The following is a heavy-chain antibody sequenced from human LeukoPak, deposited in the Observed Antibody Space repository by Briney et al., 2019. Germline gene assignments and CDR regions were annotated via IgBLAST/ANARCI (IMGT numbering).Heavy chain of an antibody. J-gene: IGHJ6*03. CDR1: GFTFSNYG. D-gene: IGHD4-17*01. CDR2: ISGSGSST. V-gene: IGHV3-23*01. Sequence: PGGSLRLSCAASGFTFSNYGMSWVRQAPGKGLEWVSDISGSGSSTYYADSVKGRFTISRDNSKNTLYLQMNSLRAEDTAVYYCAKGGDYDPYYYYYYMDVWGKGTTVTVSS. CDR3: AKGGDYDPYYYYYYMDV.